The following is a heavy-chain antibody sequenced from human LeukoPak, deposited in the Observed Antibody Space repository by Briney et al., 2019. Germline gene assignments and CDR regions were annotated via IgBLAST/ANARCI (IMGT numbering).Heavy chain of an antibody. Sequence: SETLSLTCTASGGSISRSIYYWAWIRHSPGKGLEWIGSIYYSGNTHYNPSLKSRVTISVDTSKNQFSLKLSSVTAADTAVYYCARGEWLAFPIDYWGQGTLVTVSS. CDR3: ARGEWLAFPIDY. J-gene: IGHJ4*02. CDR2: IYYSGNT. V-gene: IGHV4-39*07. CDR1: GGSISRSIYY. D-gene: IGHD6-19*01.